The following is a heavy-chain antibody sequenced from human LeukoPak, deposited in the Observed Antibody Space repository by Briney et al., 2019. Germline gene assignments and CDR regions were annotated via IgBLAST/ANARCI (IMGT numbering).Heavy chain of an antibody. V-gene: IGHV3-23*01. Sequence: GGSLRLSCAASGFTFSSYAMSWVRQAPGKGLEWVSAISGSGGSTYYADSVKGRFTISRDNSKNTLYLQMNSLRAEDTAVYYCAKETYGRDGYGYYYYYMDVWGKGTTLTVSS. J-gene: IGHJ6*03. D-gene: IGHD5-24*01. CDR1: GFTFSSYA. CDR3: AKETYGRDGYGYYYYYMDV. CDR2: ISGSGGST.